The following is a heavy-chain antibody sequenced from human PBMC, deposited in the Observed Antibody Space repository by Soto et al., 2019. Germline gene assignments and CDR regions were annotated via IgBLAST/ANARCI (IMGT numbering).Heavy chain of an antibody. D-gene: IGHD3-9*01. J-gene: IGHJ4*02. CDR1: GDSISSSPYF. CDR3: ARHLDDDNFDH. Sequence: SETLSRTCTVSGDSISSSPYFWGWVRQPPGQGLEWIGSIYYSGSTYYHPSLNRRVTIFVDTSKNHFSLKLSSVTAADTALYYCARHLDDDNFDHWGQGTLVIVS. V-gene: IGHV4-39*01. CDR2: IYYSGST.